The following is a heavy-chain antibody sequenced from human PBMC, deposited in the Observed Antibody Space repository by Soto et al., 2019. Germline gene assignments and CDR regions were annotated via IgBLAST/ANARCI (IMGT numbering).Heavy chain of an antibody. V-gene: IGHV1-69*13. D-gene: IGHD2-2*01. CDR1: GGTFSSYA. CDR3: AYETTDIVLVPAAMPY. CDR2: IIPIFGTA. Sequence: ASVKVSCKASGGTFSSYAISWVRQAPGQGLEWMGGIIPIFGTANYAQKFQGRVTITADESTSTAYMELSSLRSEDTAVYYCAYETTDIVLVPAAMPYWGQGTLVTVSS. J-gene: IGHJ4*02.